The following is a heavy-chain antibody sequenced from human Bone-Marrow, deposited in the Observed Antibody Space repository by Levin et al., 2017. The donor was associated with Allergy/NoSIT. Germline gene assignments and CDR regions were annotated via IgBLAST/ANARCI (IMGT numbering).Heavy chain of an antibody. D-gene: IGHD2-2*01. CDR3: AKSRSPTAPFFDY. CDR1: AGSISSGGYY. J-gene: IGHJ4*02. V-gene: IGHV4-31*03. Sequence: SQTLSLTCTVSAGSISSGGYYWSWIRQHPGKGLEWIGWIGYIYYSGSTYYNPSLKSRVTISVDTSKNQFSLKLSSVTAADTAVYYCAKSRSPTAPFFDYWGQGTLVTVSS. CDR2: IYYSGST.